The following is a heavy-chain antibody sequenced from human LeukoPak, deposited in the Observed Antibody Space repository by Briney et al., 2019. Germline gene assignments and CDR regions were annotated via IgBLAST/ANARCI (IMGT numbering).Heavy chain of an antibody. CDR1: GFTFSGSA. Sequence: GGSLRLSCAASGFTFSGSAMHWVRQASGKGLEWVGRIRSKANSYATAYAASVKGRFTISRDDSKNTAYLQMNSLKTEDTAAYYCTSLYYYDSSGYYRAFYYYGMDVWGQGTTVTVSS. J-gene: IGHJ6*02. CDR2: IRSKANSYAT. D-gene: IGHD3-22*01. V-gene: IGHV3-73*01. CDR3: TSLYYYDSSGYYRAFYYYGMDV.